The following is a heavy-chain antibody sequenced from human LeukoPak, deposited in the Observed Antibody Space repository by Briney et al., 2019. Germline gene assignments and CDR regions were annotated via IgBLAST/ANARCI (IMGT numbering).Heavy chain of an antibody. CDR3: ARAPSGWYRTNYFDY. CDR2: IYYSGST. J-gene: IGHJ4*02. V-gene: IGHV4-30-4*08. Sequence: SQTLSLTCAVSGGSISSGDYYWSWIRQPPGKGLEWIGYIYYSGSTYYNPSLKSRVTISVDTSKNQFSLKLSSVTAADTAVYYCARAPSGWYRTNYFDYWGQGTLVTVSS. CDR1: GGSISSGDYY. D-gene: IGHD6-19*01.